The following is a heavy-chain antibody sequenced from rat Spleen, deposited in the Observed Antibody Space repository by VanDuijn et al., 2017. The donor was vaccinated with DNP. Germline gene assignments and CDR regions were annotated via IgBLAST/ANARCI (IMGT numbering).Heavy chain of an antibody. V-gene: IGHV5-20*01. CDR3: TSNPHVRTAAPFDY. Sequence: EVQLVESDGGLVQPGRSLKLSCAASGFTFSDYYMAWVRHAPTKGLAWVASISYNGGSPYYRDSVKGRFTISRDNAQSTLYLQLNSLRSEDTATYYCTSNPHVRTAAPFDYWGQGVMVTVSS. CDR1: GFTFSDYY. J-gene: IGHJ2*01. CDR2: ISYNGGSP. D-gene: IGHD3-8*01.